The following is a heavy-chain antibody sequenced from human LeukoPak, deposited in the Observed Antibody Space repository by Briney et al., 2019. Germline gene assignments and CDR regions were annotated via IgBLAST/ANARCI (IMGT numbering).Heavy chain of an antibody. CDR3: ARGRYYYGSGSYPDYGMDV. D-gene: IGHD3-10*01. V-gene: IGHV3-66*01. CDR2: IYSGGST. J-gene: IGHJ6*02. CDR1: RFTVSSNY. Sequence: PGGSLGLSCAASRFTVSSNYMSWVRQAPGKGLEWVSVIYSGGSTYYADSVKGRFTISRDNSKNTLYLQMNSLRAEDTAVYYCARGRYYYGSGSYPDYGMDVWGQGTTVTVSS.